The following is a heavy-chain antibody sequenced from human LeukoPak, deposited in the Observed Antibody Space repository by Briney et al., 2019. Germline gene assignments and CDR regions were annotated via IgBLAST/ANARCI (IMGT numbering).Heavy chain of an antibody. CDR2: IYYSGST. CDR1: GGSIISYY. J-gene: IGHJ6*03. CDR3: ARTSINRNYYYYYYYYYMDV. Sequence: SETLSLTCTVSGGSIISYYWSWIRQPPGKGLEWIGYIYYSGSTNYNPSLKSRVTISVDTSKNQFSLKLSSVTAADTAVYYCARTSINRNYYYYYYYYYMDVWGKGTTVTVSS. V-gene: IGHV4-59*01. D-gene: IGHD1-7*01.